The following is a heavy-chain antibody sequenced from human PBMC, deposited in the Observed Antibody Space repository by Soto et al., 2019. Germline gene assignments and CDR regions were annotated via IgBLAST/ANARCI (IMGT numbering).Heavy chain of an antibody. CDR3: AKDQVWPSWQFS. Sequence: QVQLVESGGGVVQPGRSLRLSCAASGFTFSSYGMHWVRQAPGKGLEWVAVISYDGSNKYYADSVKGRFTISRDNSKNTLYLQMNSLRAEDTAVYYYAKDQVWPSWQFSWGQGTLVTVSS. CDR2: ISYDGSNK. CDR1: GFTFSSYG. D-gene: IGHD2-8*01. V-gene: IGHV3-30*18. J-gene: IGHJ4*02.